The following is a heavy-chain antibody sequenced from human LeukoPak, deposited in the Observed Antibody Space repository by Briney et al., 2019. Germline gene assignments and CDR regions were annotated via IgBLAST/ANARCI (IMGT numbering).Heavy chain of an antibody. CDR3: VRDAAYYYDSSGYYYMLDY. V-gene: IGHV1-69*13. J-gene: IGHJ4*02. Sequence: SVKVSCTASRYTFSNYDINWVRQAPGQGLEWMGGIIPIFGTANYAQKFQGRVTITADESTSTAYMELSSLRSEDTAVYYCVRDAAYYYDSSGYYYMLDYWGQGTLVTVSS. CDR1: RYTFSNYD. D-gene: IGHD3-22*01. CDR2: IIPIFGTA.